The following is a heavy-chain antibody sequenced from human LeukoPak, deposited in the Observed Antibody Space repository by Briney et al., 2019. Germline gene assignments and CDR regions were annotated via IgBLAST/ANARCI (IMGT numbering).Heavy chain of an antibody. CDR1: GGSFSGYY. V-gene: IGHV4-34*01. J-gene: IGHJ6*03. CDR2: INHRGST. D-gene: IGHD6-19*01. CDR3: ARGRVNEAQWLVMNQKYYYYYYMDV. Sequence: SETLSLTCAVYGGSFSGYYWSWIRQPPGKGLEWIGEINHRGSTNYNPSLKSRVTISVDTSKNQFSLKLSSVTAADTAVYYCARGRVNEAQWLVMNQKYYYYYYMDVWGKGTTVTVSS.